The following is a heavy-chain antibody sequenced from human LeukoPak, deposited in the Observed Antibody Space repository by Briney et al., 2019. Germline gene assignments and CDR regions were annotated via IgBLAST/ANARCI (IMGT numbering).Heavy chain of an antibody. V-gene: IGHV1-69*13. D-gene: IGHD6-19*01. CDR2: IIPIFGTA. CDR3: ARDISLNSSGCLD. CDR1: GGTFSSYA. Sequence: GASVKVSCKASGGTFSSYAISWVRQAPGQGLEWMGGIIPIFGTANYAQKSQGRVTITADESTSTAYMELSSLRSEDTAVYYCARDISLNSSGCLDWGQGTLVTVSS. J-gene: IGHJ4*02.